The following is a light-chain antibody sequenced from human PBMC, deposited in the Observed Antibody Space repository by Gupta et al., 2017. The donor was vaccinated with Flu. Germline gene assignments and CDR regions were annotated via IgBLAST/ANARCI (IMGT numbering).Light chain of an antibody. CDR2: GAS. J-gene: IGKJ1*01. CDR3: HQYGNSPET. Sequence: ISLTQSPDTLSLSPGEKATLSCRASASVSSSSLAWYQKQPGRAPRLLIYGASRRATGIPDRFSGSESGTDFTLTISRLEPEDFAVYYCHQYGNSPETIGQGTRVDIK. CDR1: ASVSSSS. V-gene: IGKV3-20*01.